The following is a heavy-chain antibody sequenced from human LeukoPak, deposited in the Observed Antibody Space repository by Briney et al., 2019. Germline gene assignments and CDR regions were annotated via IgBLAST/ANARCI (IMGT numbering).Heavy chain of an antibody. CDR2: ISSSSSYI. V-gene: IGHV3-21*01. Sequence: AGGSLRLSCAASGFTFNNYIMNWVRQAPGKGLEWVSSISSSSSYIYYADSVKGRFTISRDNAKNSLYLQMNSLRAEDTAVYYCARDFRRDGYNYLDYWGQGTLVTVSS. CDR3: ARDFRRDGYNYLDY. CDR1: GFTFNNYI. J-gene: IGHJ4*02. D-gene: IGHD5-24*01.